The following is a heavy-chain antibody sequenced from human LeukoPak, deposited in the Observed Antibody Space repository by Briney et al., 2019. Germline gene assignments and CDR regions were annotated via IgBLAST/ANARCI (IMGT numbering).Heavy chain of an antibody. D-gene: IGHD3-3*01. Sequence: GESLKISCKGSGYTFTSYWIGWVRQMPGKGLEWMGIIYPGDSDTRYSPSFQGQVTISADKSISTAYLQWSSLKASDTAMYYCARVKRYYDFWSGYYTGFDYWGQGTLVTVSS. CDR2: IYPGDSDT. CDR1: GYTFTSYW. V-gene: IGHV5-51*01. CDR3: ARVKRYYDFWSGYYTGFDY. J-gene: IGHJ4*02.